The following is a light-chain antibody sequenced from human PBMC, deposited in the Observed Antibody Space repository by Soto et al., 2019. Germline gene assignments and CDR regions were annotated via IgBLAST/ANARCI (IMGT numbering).Light chain of an antibody. CDR1: SSNIGSNY. V-gene: IGLV1-47*02. J-gene: IGLJ2*01. Sequence: QSVLTQPPSASGTPGQRVTISCSGSSSNIGSNYVYWYQHLPGTAPKLLMYSNSQRPSGVPDRFSGSKSGTSASLAISGLRAEDEADYYCAAWDDRLSGRIFGGGTKLTVL. CDR2: SNS. CDR3: AAWDDRLSGRI.